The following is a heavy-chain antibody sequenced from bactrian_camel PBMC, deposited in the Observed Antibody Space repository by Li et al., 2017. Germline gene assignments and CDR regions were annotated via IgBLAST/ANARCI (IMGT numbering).Heavy chain of an antibody. D-gene: IGHD6*01. Sequence: DVQLVESGGGSVQAGGSLRLSCTPSGFPYTKFCMGWLRQAPGNEREAVAAIDPNGKTTYSDSVKGRFVVSRDHTENILYLQMNRLKPEDTARYYCAAARRFWCGGNWYSGRTYNKWGQGTQVTVS. CDR1: GFPYTKFC. J-gene: IGHJ4*01. V-gene: IGHV3S67*01. CDR2: IDPNGKT. CDR3: AAARRFWCGGNWYSGRTYNK.